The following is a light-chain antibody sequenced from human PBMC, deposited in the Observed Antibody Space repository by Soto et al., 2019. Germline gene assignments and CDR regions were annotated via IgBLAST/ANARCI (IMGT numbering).Light chain of an antibody. CDR2: DAS. CDR3: QQRSNWPLT. V-gene: IGKV3-11*01. Sequence: EIVLTQSPATLSLSPGERATLSCRASQSVSSSLAWYQQKPGQAPRLLIYDASNRATGIPARFSGSGSGTDFTLTISSLEPEDFAVYYCQQRSNWPLTSGGGTKVEIK. J-gene: IGKJ4*01. CDR1: QSVSSS.